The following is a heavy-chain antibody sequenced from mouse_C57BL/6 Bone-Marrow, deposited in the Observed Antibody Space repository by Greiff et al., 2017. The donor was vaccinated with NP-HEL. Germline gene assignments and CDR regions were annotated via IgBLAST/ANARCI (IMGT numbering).Heavy chain of an antibody. Sequence: QVHVKQPGTELVKPGASVKLSCKASGYTFTSYWMHWVKQRPGQGLEWIGNINPSNGGTNYNEKFKSKATLTVDKSSSTAYMQLSSLTSEDSAVYYCARPPLVYYYGSSYDWYFDVWGTGTTVTVSS. CDR2: INPSNGGT. J-gene: IGHJ1*03. V-gene: IGHV1-53*01. D-gene: IGHD1-1*01. CDR3: ARPPLVYYYGSSYDWYFDV. CDR1: GYTFTSYW.